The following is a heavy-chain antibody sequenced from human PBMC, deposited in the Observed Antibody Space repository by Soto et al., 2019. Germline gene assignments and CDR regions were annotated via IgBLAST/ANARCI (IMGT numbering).Heavy chain of an antibody. CDR3: ATMPAVKLYYYGMDV. J-gene: IGHJ6*02. D-gene: IGHD4-4*01. V-gene: IGHV4-61*01. CDR2: IYYSGST. CDR1: GGSVSSGSYY. Sequence: SETLSLTCTVSGGSVSSGSYYWSCIRQPPGKGLEWIGYIYYSGSTNYNPSLKSRVTISVDTSKNQFSLKLSSVTAADTAVYYCATMPAVKLYYYGMDVWGQGTTVTVSS.